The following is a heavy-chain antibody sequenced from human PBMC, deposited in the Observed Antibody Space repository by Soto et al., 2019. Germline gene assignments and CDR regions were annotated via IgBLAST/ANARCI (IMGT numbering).Heavy chain of an antibody. CDR1: GRSFSGCY. CDR3: ARHGPAYSSSSYYGMDV. D-gene: IGHD6-13*01. V-gene: IGHV4-34*01. Sequence: SETQSHTCAVYGRSFSGCYWSWIRQPPGKGLEWTGVINHSGSTNYNPSLKSRLTLSVHASKNQFSLKLSSVTAADTAVYYCARHGPAYSSSSYYGMDVWGQGTTVTVSS. CDR2: INHSGST. J-gene: IGHJ6*02.